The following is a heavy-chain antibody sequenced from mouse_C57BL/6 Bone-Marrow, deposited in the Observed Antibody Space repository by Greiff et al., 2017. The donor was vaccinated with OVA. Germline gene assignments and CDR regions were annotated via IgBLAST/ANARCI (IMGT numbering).Heavy chain of an antibody. CDR3: ARFGYSNYVDFDV. CDR2: IYPGDGDT. D-gene: IGHD2-5*01. Sequence: VQLQQSGPELVKPGASVKISCKASGYAFSSSWMNWVKQRPGKGLEWIGRIYPGDGDTNYNGKFKGKATLTADKSSSTAYMQLSSLTSEDSAVYFCARFGYSNYVDFDVWGTGTTVTVSS. J-gene: IGHJ1*03. CDR1: GYAFSSSW. V-gene: IGHV1-82*01.